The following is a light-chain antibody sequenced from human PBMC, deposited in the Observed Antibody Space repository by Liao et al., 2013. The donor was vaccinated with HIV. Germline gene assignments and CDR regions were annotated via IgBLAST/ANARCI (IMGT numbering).Light chain of an antibody. Sequence: SYVLTQPPSVSVAPGKTARITCGRNNIGSKSVHWYQQKPGQAPVVVIYDNSDRPSGIPERFSGSNSGNMATLTISRVEAGDEADYYCQVWDTSSDHPYVFGTGTKVTVL. V-gene: IGLV3-21*01. J-gene: IGLJ1*01. CDR3: QVWDTSSDHPYV. CDR2: DNS. CDR1: NIGSKS.